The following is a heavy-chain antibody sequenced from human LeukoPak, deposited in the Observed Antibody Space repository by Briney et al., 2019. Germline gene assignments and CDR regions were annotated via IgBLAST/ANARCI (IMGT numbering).Heavy chain of an antibody. CDR1: GYTFTNYW. J-gene: IGHJ4*02. CDR3: GYCSSTSCLRGVHY. V-gene: IGHV5-51*01. D-gene: IGHD2-2*01. CDR2: IYPGDSDT. Sequence: GESLKISCKGSGYTFTNYWIGWVRQMPGKGLEFMGIIYPGDSDTRYSPSFQGQVTISVDKSINTAYLQWSSLKASDSAMYYCGYCSSTSCLRGVHYWGQGTLVTVSS.